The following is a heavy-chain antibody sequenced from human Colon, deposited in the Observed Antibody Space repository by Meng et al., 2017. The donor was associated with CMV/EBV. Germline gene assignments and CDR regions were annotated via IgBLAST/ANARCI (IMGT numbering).Heavy chain of an antibody. V-gene: IGHV1-2*06. J-gene: IGHJ3*02. CDR2: INPNGGIT. CDR3: VSQGVLTTTNAFDI. CDR1: GYTFTSYY. D-gene: IGHD1-1*01. Sequence: ASVTVSCKASGYTFTSYYMHWVRQAPGQGLEWMGRINPNGGITDYAQNFQGRVTMTRDTSTTTAYMELNSLLSDDTAVYYCVSQGVLTTTNAFDIWGQGTMVTVSS.